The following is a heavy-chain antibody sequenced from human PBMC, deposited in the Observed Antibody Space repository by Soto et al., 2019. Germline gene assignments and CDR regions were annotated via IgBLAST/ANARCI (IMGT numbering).Heavy chain of an antibody. J-gene: IGHJ4*02. CDR3: ARVPDSNYVSSYFDY. V-gene: IGHV3-30-3*01. Sequence: GGSLRLSCAASGFTFNTYAMHWVRQAPGKGLEWVAVISYDGSNKYYADSVKGRFTISRDNSKNRLCLQMNSLRAEDTAVYYCARVPDSNYVSSYFDYWGQGTRVTVSS. D-gene: IGHD4-4*01. CDR1: GFTFNTYA. CDR2: ISYDGSNK.